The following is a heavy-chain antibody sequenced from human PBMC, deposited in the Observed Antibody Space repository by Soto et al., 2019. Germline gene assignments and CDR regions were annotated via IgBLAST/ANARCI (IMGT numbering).Heavy chain of an antibody. D-gene: IGHD6-13*01. CDR3: ARDFTKSSSWPYYFDY. V-gene: IGHV1-18*01. Sequence: QVQLVQSGAEVKKPGASVKVSCKASGYTFTTYGISWVRQAPGQRHEWMGWISAYSGSTKFAQKLQGRVTMTTDTPTTTAYMELRRLTSDDTAVYYCARDFTKSSSWPYYFDYCGQGTLVTVSS. CDR1: GYTFTTYG. J-gene: IGHJ4*02. CDR2: ISAYSGST.